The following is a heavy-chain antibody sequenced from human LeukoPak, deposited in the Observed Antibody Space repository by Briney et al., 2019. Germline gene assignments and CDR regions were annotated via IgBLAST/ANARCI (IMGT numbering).Heavy chain of an antibody. D-gene: IGHD1-26*01. V-gene: IGHV3-72*01. Sequence: GGSLRLSCAASGFTFSDHDMDWVRQAPGKGLEWVGRVRRKTNSYTTEYAASVKGRLTISRDDSQNSLYLQMNSLTAEDTAVYYCARLVGANNWGQGTLVIVSS. J-gene: IGHJ4*02. CDR2: VRRKTNSYTT. CDR1: GFTFSDHD. CDR3: ARLVGANN.